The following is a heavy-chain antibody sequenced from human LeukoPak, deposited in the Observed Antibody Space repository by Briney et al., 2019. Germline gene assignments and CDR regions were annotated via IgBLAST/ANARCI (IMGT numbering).Heavy chain of an antibody. CDR3: ARHDGATYDY. CDR2: IYYSGST. J-gene: IGHJ4*02. Sequence: PSETLSLTCTVSGGSISSYYWSWIRQPPGKGLEWIGYIYYSGSTNYNPSLKSRVTISVDTSKNQFSLKLSSVTAADTAVYYCARHDGATYDYSGQGTLVTVFS. CDR1: GGSISSYY. V-gene: IGHV4-59*08. D-gene: IGHD1-26*01.